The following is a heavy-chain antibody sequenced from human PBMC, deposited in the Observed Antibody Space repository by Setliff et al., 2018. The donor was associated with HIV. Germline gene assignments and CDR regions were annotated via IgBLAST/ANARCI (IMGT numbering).Heavy chain of an antibody. V-gene: IGHV3-72*01. CDR2: IRSKANSFTI. Sequence: GGSLRLSCAASGFTLSDHYMDWVRQAPGKGLEWVGRIRSKANSFTIEYAASVKGRFTTSKDESKNLLFLQMNSLKTEDTAVYYCARNQGSSFGQGFDYWGQGTLVTVSS. D-gene: IGHD6-13*01. CDR1: GFTLSDHY. J-gene: IGHJ4*02. CDR3: ARNQGSSFGQGFDY.